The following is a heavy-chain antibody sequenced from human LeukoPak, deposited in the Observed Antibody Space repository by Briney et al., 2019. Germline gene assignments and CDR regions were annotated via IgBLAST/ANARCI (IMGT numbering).Heavy chain of an antibody. J-gene: IGHJ4*02. V-gene: IGHV3-15*07. Sequence: GGSLRLSCAASGFTFSNAWMNWVRQAPGKGLEWVGRIKSQSDGGTTDYAAPVKGRFSISRDDSKNTLDLQMNSLKTEDTAVYYRTTDPEYSSGDWGQGTLVTVSS. CDR3: TTDPEYSSGD. CDR2: IKSQSDGGTT. D-gene: IGHD6-19*01. CDR1: GFTFSNAW.